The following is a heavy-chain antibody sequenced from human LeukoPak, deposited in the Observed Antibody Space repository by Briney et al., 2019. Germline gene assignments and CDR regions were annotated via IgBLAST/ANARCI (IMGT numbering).Heavy chain of an antibody. D-gene: IGHD6-13*01. Sequence: SETLSLTCTVSGGSISSGGYYWSWIRQHPGKGLEWIGYIYYSGSTYYNPSLKSRVTISVDTSKNQFSLKLSSVTAADTAVYYCARARYSSSWSNYYYYYGMDVWGQGTTVTVSS. CDR2: IYYSGST. J-gene: IGHJ6*02. CDR1: GGSISSGGYY. V-gene: IGHV4-31*03. CDR3: ARARYSSSWSNYYYYYGMDV.